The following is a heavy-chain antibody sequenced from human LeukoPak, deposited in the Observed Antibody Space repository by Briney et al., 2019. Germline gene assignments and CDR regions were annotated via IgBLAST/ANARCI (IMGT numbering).Heavy chain of an antibody. Sequence: PPETLSLTCAVYGGSFSGYYWSWISQPPGKGLEWIGEINHSGSTNYNASLKSRVTISVDTSKNQFSLKLSSVTAADTAVYYCAREEDCSGGICYLGNAFDIWGQGKMVTVSS. J-gene: IGHJ3*02. D-gene: IGHD2-15*01. CDR3: AREEDCSGGICYLGNAFDI. CDR1: GGSFSGYY. CDR2: INHSGST. V-gene: IGHV4-34*01.